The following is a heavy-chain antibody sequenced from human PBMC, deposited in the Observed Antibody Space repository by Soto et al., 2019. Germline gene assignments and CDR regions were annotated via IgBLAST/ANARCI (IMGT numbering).Heavy chain of an antibody. J-gene: IGHJ3*02. CDR1: GGSISSGNYY. Sequence: QVQLQESGPGLVKPSQTLSLTCTVSGGSISSGNYYWNWIRQHPGKGLEWIGYIYHTGSTYYNPSLKSRVIISVDTSKNQFSLKLTSVTAADTAVYYCARDKLRDGSGYYDPTRFYAFDIWGQGTMVTVSS. CDR3: ARDKLRDGSGYYDPTRFYAFDI. V-gene: IGHV4-31*03. CDR2: IYHTGST. D-gene: IGHD3-22*01.